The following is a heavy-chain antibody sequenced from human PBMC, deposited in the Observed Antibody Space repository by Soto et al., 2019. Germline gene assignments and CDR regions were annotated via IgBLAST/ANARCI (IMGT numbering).Heavy chain of an antibody. CDR1: GYTFTGYY. CDR3: ARYLEGFWSGYYDY. Sequence: ASVKVSCKASGYTFTGYYMHWVRQAPGQGLEWMAWINPNSGGTNYAQKFQGRVTMTRDTSISTAYMELSRLRSDDTAVYYCARYLEGFWSGYYDYWGQGTLVTVSS. CDR2: INPNSGGT. J-gene: IGHJ4*02. V-gene: IGHV1-2*02. D-gene: IGHD3-3*01.